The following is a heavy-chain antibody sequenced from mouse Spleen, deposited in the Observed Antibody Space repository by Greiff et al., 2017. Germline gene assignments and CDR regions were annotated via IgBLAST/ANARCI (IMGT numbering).Heavy chain of an antibody. Sequence: QVQLQQPGAELVMPGASVKLSCKASGYTFTSYWMHWVKQRPGQGLEWIGEIDPSDSYTNYNQKFKGKATLTVDKSSSTAYMQLSSLTSEDSAVYYCATNWHIDYWGQGTTLTVSS. CDR3: ATNWHIDY. D-gene: IGHD4-1*01. V-gene: IGHV1-69*01. CDR1: GYTFTSYW. CDR2: IDPSDSYT. J-gene: IGHJ2*01.